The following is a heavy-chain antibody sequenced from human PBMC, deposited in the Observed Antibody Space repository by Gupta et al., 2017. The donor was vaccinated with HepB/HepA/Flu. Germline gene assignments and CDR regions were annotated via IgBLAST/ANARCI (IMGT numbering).Heavy chain of an antibody. CDR3: AHRSRWYGVRH. J-gene: IGHJ4*02. CDR1: AFSLNTSGVG. D-gene: IGHD6-13*01. V-gene: IGHV2-5*01. Sequence: QITLKESGPPLVKPTQTLTLTCTFSAFSLNTSGVGVAWIRQSPGKAPEWLGIIYWNDEEYLRPSLRARLTITKDTSKNQVVLTMTNMDPVDTATYYCAHRSRWYGVRHWGQGTRVTGSS. CDR2: IYWNDEE.